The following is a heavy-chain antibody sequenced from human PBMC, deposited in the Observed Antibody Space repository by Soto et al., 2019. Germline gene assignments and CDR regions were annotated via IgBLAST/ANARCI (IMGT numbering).Heavy chain of an antibody. J-gene: IGHJ4*02. CDR3: AREVAYYDSSGQFDY. V-gene: IGHV1-2*02. CDR1: GYTFTGYY. CDR2: INPNSGGT. D-gene: IGHD3-22*01. Sequence: GASVKVSCKASGYTFTGYYMHWVRRAPGRGLEWMGWINPNSGGTNYAQKFQGRVTMTRDTSISTAYMELSRLRSDDTAVYYCAREVAYYDSSGQFDYWGQGTLVTVSS.